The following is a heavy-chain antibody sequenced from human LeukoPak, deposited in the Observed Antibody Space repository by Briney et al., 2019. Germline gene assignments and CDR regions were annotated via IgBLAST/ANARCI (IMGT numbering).Heavy chain of an antibody. J-gene: IGHJ4*02. D-gene: IGHD3-9*01. Sequence: PGGSLRLSCAASGFTFSSYEMNWVRQAPGKGLEWASSISSSSSYIYYADSVKGRFTISRDNAKNSLYLQMNSLRAEDTAVYYCARVYYDILTGYYPSDYWGQGTLVTVSS. CDR2: ISSSSSYI. V-gene: IGHV3-21*01. CDR1: GFTFSSYE. CDR3: ARVYYDILTGYYPSDY.